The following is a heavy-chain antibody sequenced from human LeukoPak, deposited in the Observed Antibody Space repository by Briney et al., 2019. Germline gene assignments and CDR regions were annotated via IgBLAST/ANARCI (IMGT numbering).Heavy chain of an antibody. Sequence: ASVKVSCKASGDTFTSHYMHWVRQAPGQGLEWMGIINPSGGSTSSAQKFQGRVTMTRDMSTSTAYMELRSLRSDDTAVYYCARDPRIRLGELPGAFDIWGQGTMVTVSS. V-gene: IGHV1-46*01. CDR3: ARDPRIRLGELPGAFDI. CDR2: INPSGGST. D-gene: IGHD3-16*01. J-gene: IGHJ3*02. CDR1: GDTFTSHY.